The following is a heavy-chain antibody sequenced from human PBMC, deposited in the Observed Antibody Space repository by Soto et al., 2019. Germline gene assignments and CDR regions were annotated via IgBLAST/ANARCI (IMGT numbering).Heavy chain of an antibody. Sequence: GSLRLSCAASRFTFSSYGMTLVRQAPGRGLERVSSITNSGSGTYYADSVNGRFTISRDNSKDTLYLQMNSLRAGDTAIYFCARDSCTSDRCVTWNDHWGQGTLVTVSS. CDR3: ARDSCTSDRCVTWNDH. CDR1: RFTFSSYG. J-gene: IGHJ4*02. CDR2: ITNSGSGT. D-gene: IGHD2-8*02. V-gene: IGHV3-23*01.